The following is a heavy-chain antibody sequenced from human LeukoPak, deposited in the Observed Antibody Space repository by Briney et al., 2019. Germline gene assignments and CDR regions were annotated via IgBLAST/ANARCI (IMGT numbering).Heavy chain of an antibody. Sequence: GRSLRLSCAASGFTFSSYAMHWVRQAPGKGLEWVAVISYDGSNKYYADSVKGRFTISRDNSKNTLYLQMNSLRAEDTAVYYCARANGDYGEVAFDIWGQGTMVTVSS. D-gene: IGHD4-17*01. J-gene: IGHJ3*02. CDR1: GFTFSSYA. CDR3: ARANGDYGEVAFDI. CDR2: ISYDGSNK. V-gene: IGHV3-30*04.